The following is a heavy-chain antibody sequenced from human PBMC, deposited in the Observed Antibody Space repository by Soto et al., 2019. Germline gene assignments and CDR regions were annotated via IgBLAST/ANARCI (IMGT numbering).Heavy chain of an antibody. CDR2: IKQDGSEK. D-gene: IGHD2-15*01. J-gene: IGHJ4*02. Sequence: GGSLRLSCSDSGFTFNSYCMSWVRQAPGKGLEWVADIKQDGSEKYYVDSVKGRFTISRDNAKNSPYLQMNRLRADDTAVYYCARVLPGGGYPHDYFDYWGQGXLVTVSS. V-gene: IGHV3-7*01. CDR1: GFTFNSYC. CDR3: ARVLPGGGYPHDYFDY.